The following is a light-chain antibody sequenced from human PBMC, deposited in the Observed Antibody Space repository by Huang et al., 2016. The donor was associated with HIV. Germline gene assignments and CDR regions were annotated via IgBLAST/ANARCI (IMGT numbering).Light chain of an antibody. J-gene: IGKJ4*01. CDR1: QSVSSN. CDR2: GAS. Sequence: EIVMTQSQATLSVSPGERATLSCRASQSVSSNLAWYQQKRGQAPRLLIYGASTRATGIPARVSGSGSGTEFTLTISSLQSEDFAVYYCQQYNNWPLTFGGGTKVEIK. V-gene: IGKV3-15*01. CDR3: QQYNNWPLT.